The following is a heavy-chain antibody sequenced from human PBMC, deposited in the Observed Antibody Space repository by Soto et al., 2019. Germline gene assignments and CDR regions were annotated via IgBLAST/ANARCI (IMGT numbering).Heavy chain of an antibody. J-gene: IGHJ6*02. CDR1: GFTFSSYS. Sequence: GGSLRLSCAASGFTFSSYSMNWVRQAPGKGLEWVSSISSSSSYIYYADSVKGRFTISRDNAKNSLYLQMNSLRAEDTAVYYCARDQRGIWFGELLSGQYYYYGMDVWGQGTTVTVSS. D-gene: IGHD3-10*01. V-gene: IGHV3-21*01. CDR3: ARDQRGIWFGELLSGQYYYYGMDV. CDR2: ISSSSSYI.